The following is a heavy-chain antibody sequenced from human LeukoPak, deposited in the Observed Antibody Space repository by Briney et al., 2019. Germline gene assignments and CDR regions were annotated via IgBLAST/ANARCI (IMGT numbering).Heavy chain of an antibody. D-gene: IGHD2-2*01. J-gene: IGHJ5*02. V-gene: IGHV4-31*03. Sequence: SQTLSLTCTVSGGSISSGGYYWSWIRQHPGKGLEWIGYIYYSRSTYYNPSLKSRVTISVDTSKNQFSLKLSSVTAADTAVYYCARDGCSSTSCYPNHNWFDPWGQGTLVTVSS. CDR2: IYYSRST. CDR3: ARDGCSSTSCYPNHNWFDP. CDR1: GGSISSGGYY.